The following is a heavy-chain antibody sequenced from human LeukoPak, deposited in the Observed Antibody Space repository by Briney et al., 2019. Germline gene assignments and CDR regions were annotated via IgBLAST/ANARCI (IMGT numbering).Heavy chain of an antibody. Sequence: PGRSLRLSCAASGFTFSSYGMHWVRQAPGKGLEWVAVISYDGSNKYYADSVKGRFTISRDNSKNTLYPQMNSLRAEDTAVYYCAKDRYYDSSGYFDYWGQGTLVTVSS. D-gene: IGHD3-22*01. CDR3: AKDRYYDSSGYFDY. CDR2: ISYDGSNK. CDR1: GFTFSSYG. V-gene: IGHV3-30*18. J-gene: IGHJ4*02.